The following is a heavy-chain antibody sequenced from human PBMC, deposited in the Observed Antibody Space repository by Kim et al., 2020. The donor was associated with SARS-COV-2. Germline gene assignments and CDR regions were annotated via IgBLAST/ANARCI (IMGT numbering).Heavy chain of an antibody. J-gene: IGHJ6*02. CDR3: ARGRGSRYYDILTGYVYYYYGMDV. CDR1: GGSLSGYY. D-gene: IGHD3-9*01. Sequence: SETLSLTCAVYGGSLSGYYWSWIRQPPGKGLEWIGEINHSGSTNYNPSLKSRVTISVDTSKNQFSLKLSSVTAADTAVYYCARGRGSRYYDILTGYVYYYYGMDVWGQGTTVTVSS. CDR2: INHSGST. V-gene: IGHV4-34*01.